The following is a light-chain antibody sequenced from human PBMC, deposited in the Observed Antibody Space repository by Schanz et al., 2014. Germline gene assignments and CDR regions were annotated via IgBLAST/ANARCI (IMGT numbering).Light chain of an antibody. J-gene: IGLJ1*01. V-gene: IGLV2-8*01. CDR2: DVT. CDR1: SSDIGRYNY. CDR3: SSYGGNLGV. Sequence: QSALTQPPSASGSPGQSVTISCTGTSSDIGRYNYVSWYQHHPGKAPKLLIYDVTKRPSGVPDRFSGSKSGNTASLTVSGLQAEDEADYYCSSYGGNLGVFGTGTKLTVL.